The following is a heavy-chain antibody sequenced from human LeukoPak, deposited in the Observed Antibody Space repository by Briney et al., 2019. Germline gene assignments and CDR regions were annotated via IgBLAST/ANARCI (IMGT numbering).Heavy chain of an antibody. V-gene: IGHV3-9*01. D-gene: IGHD1-14*01. Sequence: PGGSLRLSCAASGFTFDDYAMQWVRQAPGKGLEWVSGINWNSGSIAYADSVKGRFTISRDNAKNSLYLQMDSLRAEDTAFYYCAKPARRFYQYYGMDVWGQGTTVTVSS. CDR2: INWNSGSI. CDR3: AKPARRFYQYYGMDV. CDR1: GFTFDDYA. J-gene: IGHJ6*02.